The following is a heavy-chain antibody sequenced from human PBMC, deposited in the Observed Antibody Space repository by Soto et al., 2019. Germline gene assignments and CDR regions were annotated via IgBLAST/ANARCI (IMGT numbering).Heavy chain of an antibody. Sequence: GGSLRLSCAASGFTFSSYGMHWVRQAPGKGLEWVAVISYDGSNKYYADSVKGRFTISRDNSKNTLYLQMNSLRAEDTAVYYCAKVGNYYDSSGYFGYWGQGTLVTVSS. CDR3: AKVGNYYDSSGYFGY. V-gene: IGHV3-30*18. J-gene: IGHJ4*02. D-gene: IGHD3-22*01. CDR1: GFTFSSYG. CDR2: ISYDGSNK.